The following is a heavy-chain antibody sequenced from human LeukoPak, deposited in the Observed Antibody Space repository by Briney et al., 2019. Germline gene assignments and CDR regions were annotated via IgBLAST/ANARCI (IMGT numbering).Heavy chain of an antibody. Sequence: ASVKVSCKASGYTFTSYDINWVRQATGQGLEWMGWMNPNSGNTGYAQKFQGRVTMTRNTSISTADMELSSLRSEDTAVYYCARAYCSSTSCYLYYYYYMDVWGKGTTVTVSS. D-gene: IGHD2-2*01. CDR2: MNPNSGNT. CDR1: GYTFTSYD. J-gene: IGHJ6*03. V-gene: IGHV1-8*01. CDR3: ARAYCSSTSCYLYYYYYMDV.